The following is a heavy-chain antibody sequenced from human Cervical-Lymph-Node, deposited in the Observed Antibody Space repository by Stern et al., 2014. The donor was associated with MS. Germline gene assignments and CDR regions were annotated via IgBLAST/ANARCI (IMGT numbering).Heavy chain of an antibody. CDR1: GGTFSTYA. CDR2: IITNFCNA. CDR3: ARVPGASLAPASPPYYLDY. J-gene: IGHJ4*02. V-gene: IGHV1-69*06. Sequence: QVQLVQSGGEVKKPGSSVKVSCTDSGGTFSTYAFNWVRQAPGQSLEWMGSIITNFCNAHPAQKFKGIVTITADKSTNTDYMELNILKSEDTAVYCCARVPGASLAPASPPYYLDYWGQGTLVTVSS. D-gene: IGHD2-2*01.